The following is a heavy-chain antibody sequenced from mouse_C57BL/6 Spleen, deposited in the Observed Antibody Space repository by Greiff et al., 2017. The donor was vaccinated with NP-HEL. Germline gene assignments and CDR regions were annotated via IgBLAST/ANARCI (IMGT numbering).Heavy chain of an antibody. CDR1: GYTFTDYN. CDR2: VNPNNGGT. Sequence: VQLQQSGPELVKPGASVKMSCKASGYTFTDYNMHWVKQSHGKSLEWIGYVNPNNGGTSYNQKFKGKATLTVNKSSSTAYMELRSLTSEDSAVYYCARVPYDYDEDYAMDYWGQGTSVTVSS. CDR3: ARVPYDYDEDYAMDY. D-gene: IGHD2-4*01. V-gene: IGHV1-22*01. J-gene: IGHJ4*01.